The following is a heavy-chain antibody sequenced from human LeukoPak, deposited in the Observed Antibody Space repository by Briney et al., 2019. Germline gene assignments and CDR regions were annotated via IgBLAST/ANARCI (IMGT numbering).Heavy chain of an antibody. J-gene: IGHJ4*02. CDR2: INPSGGST. CDR3: ARAPHTGGGPRRLDY. D-gene: IGHD2-15*01. V-gene: IGHV1-46*01. CDR1: GYTFTSYY. Sequence: ASVKVSCKASGYTFTSYYMHWVRQAPGQGLEWMGIINPSGGSTSYAQKFQGRVTMTRDTSTSTVYMELSSLRSEGTAVYYCARAPHTGGGPRRLDYWGQGTLVTVSS.